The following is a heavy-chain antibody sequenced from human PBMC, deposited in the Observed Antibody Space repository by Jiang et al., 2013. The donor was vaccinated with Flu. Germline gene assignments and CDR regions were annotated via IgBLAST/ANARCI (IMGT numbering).Heavy chain of an antibody. CDR2: ISSSSSYI. V-gene: IGHV3-21*01. CDR3: ARDTIFGVVSRHFDY. CDR1: GFTFSGYS. Sequence: QLLESGGGLVQPGGSLRLSCAASGFTFSGYSMNWVRQAPGKGLEWVSSISSSSSYIYYADSVKGRFTISRDNAKNSLYLQMNSLRAEDTAVYYCARDTIFGVVSRHFDYWGQGTLVTVSS. D-gene: IGHD3-3*01. J-gene: IGHJ4*02.